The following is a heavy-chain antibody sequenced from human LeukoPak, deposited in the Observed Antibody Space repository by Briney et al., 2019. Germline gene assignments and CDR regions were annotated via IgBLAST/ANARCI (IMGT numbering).Heavy chain of an antibody. D-gene: IGHD1/OR15-1a*01. CDR3: ARGTGGWYFDL. Sequence: PSETLSLTCTVSGGSISGYYWSWIRQPPGKGLDWIGYIYYSGHTNYNPSPKSRVTISIDTSKNQFSLKLTSVTAADTAVYYCARGTGGWYFDLWGRGTLVTVSS. CDR1: GGSISGYY. V-gene: IGHV4-59*01. J-gene: IGHJ2*01. CDR2: IYYSGHT.